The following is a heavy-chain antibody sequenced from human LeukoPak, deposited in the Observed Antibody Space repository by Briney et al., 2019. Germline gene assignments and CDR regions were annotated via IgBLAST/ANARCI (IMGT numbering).Heavy chain of an antibody. J-gene: IGHJ6*03. CDR2: INPSGGST. CDR3: AREGSGVAAAGGSWYYYMDV. V-gene: IGHV1-46*01. CDR1: GYTFTSYY. D-gene: IGHD6-13*01. Sequence: ASVKVSCKASGYTFTSYYMHWVRQAPGQGLEWMGIINPSGGSTSYAQKFQGRVTMTRDMSTSTVYMELSSLRSEDTAVYYYAREGSGVAAAGGSWYYYMDVWGKGTTVTVSS.